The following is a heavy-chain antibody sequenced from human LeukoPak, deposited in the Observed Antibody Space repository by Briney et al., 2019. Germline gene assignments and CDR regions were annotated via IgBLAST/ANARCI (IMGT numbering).Heavy chain of an antibody. Sequence: GGSLRLSCAASGFTFSLYSINWVRQAPGKGLEWVSYISSSSSTMYYADSVKGRFTISRDNAKNSLFLQMNSLRAEDTAVYYCARGYYDILTGYYGDYYMDVWGKGTSVTVSS. J-gene: IGHJ6*03. CDR3: ARGYYDILTGYYGDYYMDV. V-gene: IGHV3-48*04. D-gene: IGHD3-9*01. CDR2: ISSSSSTM. CDR1: GFTFSLYS.